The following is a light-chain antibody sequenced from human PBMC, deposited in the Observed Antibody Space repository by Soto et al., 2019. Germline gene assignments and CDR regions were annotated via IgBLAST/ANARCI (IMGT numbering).Light chain of an antibody. CDR1: QSISSW. V-gene: IGKV1-5*03. Sequence: DIQMTQSPSTLSASVGDRVTITCRASQSISSWLAWYQQKPGKAPKLLIYKASSLESVVASRFSGSGSGTEFTLTISSLQPDDFANYYCQQYNSYPTFGQGTKVEIK. CDR3: QQYNSYPT. CDR2: KAS. J-gene: IGKJ1*01.